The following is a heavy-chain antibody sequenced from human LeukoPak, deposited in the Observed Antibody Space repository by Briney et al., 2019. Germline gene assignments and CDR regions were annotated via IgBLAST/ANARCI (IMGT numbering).Heavy chain of an antibody. V-gene: IGHV1-2*02. Sequence: ASVKVSCKASGYTFTGYYMHWVRQAPGQGLEWMGWINPNSGGTNYAQKFQGRVTMTRDTSISTAYMELSRLRSDDTAVYYRARALGIAAAGDYWGQGTLVTVSS. CDR1: GYTFTGYY. J-gene: IGHJ4*02. D-gene: IGHD6-13*01. CDR2: INPNSGGT. CDR3: ARALGIAAAGDY.